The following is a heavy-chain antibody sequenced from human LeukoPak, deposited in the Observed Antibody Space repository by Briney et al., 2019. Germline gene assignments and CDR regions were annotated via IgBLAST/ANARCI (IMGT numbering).Heavy chain of an antibody. D-gene: IGHD3-3*01. CDR3: AKEGDFWSGYPLDY. V-gene: IGHV3-30*02. J-gene: IGHJ4*02. Sequence: PGGSLRLSCAASGFTFSSYAMHWVRQAPGKGLEWVAFIRYDGSNKYYADSVKGRFTISRDNSKNTLYLQMNSLRAEDTAVYYCAKEGDFWSGYPLDYWGREPWSPSPQ. CDR1: GFTFSSYA. CDR2: IRYDGSNK.